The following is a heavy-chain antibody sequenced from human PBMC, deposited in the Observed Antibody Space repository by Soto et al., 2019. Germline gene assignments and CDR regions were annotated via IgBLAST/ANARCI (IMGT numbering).Heavy chain of an antibody. Sequence: PGGSVRLSCAASGFTFSSYEMNWVRQAPGKGLEWVSYISSSGSTIYYADSVKGRFTISRDNAKNSLYLQMNSLRAEDTAVYYCARDHSGSVDYRLDVCGQGTTGPVS. J-gene: IGHJ6*02. V-gene: IGHV3-48*03. CDR2: ISSSGSTI. D-gene: IGHD1-26*01. CDR3: ARDHSGSVDYRLDV. CDR1: GFTFSSYE.